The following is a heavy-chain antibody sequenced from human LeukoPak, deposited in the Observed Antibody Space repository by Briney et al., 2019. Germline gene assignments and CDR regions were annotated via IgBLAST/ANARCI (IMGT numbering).Heavy chain of an antibody. CDR1: GGSFSGYY. CDR2: AYYTGEI. D-gene: IGHD6-19*01. V-gene: IGHV4-34*01. J-gene: IGHJ6*02. Sequence: SETLSLTCAVYGGSFSGYYWSWIRQSPGKGLEWIGSAYYTGEIYSTPSLKSRLTISVDTSKNQFALTLTSVTAADTAVYYCGRHVSNGWDYHYGLDVWGQGTTVTVSS. CDR3: GRHVSNGWDYHYGLDV.